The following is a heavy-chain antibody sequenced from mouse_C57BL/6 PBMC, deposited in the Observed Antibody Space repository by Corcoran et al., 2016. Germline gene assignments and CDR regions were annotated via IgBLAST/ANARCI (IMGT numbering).Heavy chain of an antibody. CDR2: INPNNGGT. Sequence: EVQLQQSGPELVKPGASVKISCKASGYTFTDYYMNWVKQSHGKSLDWIGDINPNNGGTSYNQKFKGKATLTVDKSSSTAYMELRSLTSEDSAVYYCAFYGNYGYFDVWGTGTTVTVSS. CDR3: AFYGNYGYFDV. V-gene: IGHV1-26*01. D-gene: IGHD1-1*02. CDR1: GYTFTDYY. J-gene: IGHJ1*03.